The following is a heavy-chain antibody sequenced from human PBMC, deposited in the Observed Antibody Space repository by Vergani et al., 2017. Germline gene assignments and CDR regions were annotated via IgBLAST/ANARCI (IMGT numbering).Heavy chain of an antibody. CDR1: GGSISSYY. J-gene: IGHJ4*03. V-gene: IGHV4-4*07. D-gene: IGHD2-21*01. CDR3: ATSYCGGDCYDDY. CDR2: IYTSGST. Sequence: QVQLQESGPGLVKPSETLSLTCTVSGGSISSYYWSWIRQPAGKGREWIGRIYTSGSTNYNPPLKIRVTMSVDTSKNQFSLKLSSVTAADTAVYYCATSYCGGDCYDDYWGQGTLVTVSS.